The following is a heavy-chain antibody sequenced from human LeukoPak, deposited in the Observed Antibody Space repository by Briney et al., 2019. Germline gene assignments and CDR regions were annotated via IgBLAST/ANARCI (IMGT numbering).Heavy chain of an antibody. V-gene: IGHV3-23*01. CDR2: ISGSGGST. D-gene: IGHD3-16*02. CDR3: AKDSVWGSYRPTQIDY. Sequence: GESLKISCAASGFTFSSYAMSWVRQAPGKGLEWVSAISGSGGSTYYADSVKGRFTISRDNSKNTLYLQMNSLRAEDTAVYYCAKDSVWGSYRPTQIDYWGQGTLVTVSS. J-gene: IGHJ4*02. CDR1: GFTFSSYA.